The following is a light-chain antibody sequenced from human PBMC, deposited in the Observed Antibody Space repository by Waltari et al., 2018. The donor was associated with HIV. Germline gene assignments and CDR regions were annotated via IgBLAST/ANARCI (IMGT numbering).Light chain of an antibody. CDR3: QAWDSSNVI. J-gene: IGLJ2*01. CDR1: KLGDQD. Sequence: SSELTQPPSVSASPGQTATITSPGGKLGDQDTCWYQQRPGQSPVLVIYQDNKRPSGIPERFSGSNSGNTATLTISGTQAMDEADYYCQAWDSSNVIFGGGTKLTVL. CDR2: QDN. V-gene: IGLV3-1*01.